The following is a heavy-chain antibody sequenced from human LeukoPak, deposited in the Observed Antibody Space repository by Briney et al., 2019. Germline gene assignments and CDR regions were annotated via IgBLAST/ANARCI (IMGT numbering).Heavy chain of an antibody. V-gene: IGHV4-59*01. CDR3: ASSRSSSGWSLIDY. Sequence: SETLSLTCTISGGSINSYYWSWIRQPPGKGLEWVGYIYYSGSTNYKPSLKRRVTISVDTSKNQFSLKVSSVTAADTAVYYCASSRSSSGWSLIDYWGQGALVTVSS. D-gene: IGHD6-19*01. CDR1: GGSINSYY. CDR2: IYYSGST. J-gene: IGHJ4*02.